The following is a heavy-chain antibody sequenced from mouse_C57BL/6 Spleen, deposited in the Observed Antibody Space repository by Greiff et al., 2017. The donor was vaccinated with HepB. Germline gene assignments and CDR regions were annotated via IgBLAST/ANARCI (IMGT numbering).Heavy chain of an antibody. CDR2: ISDGGSYT. D-gene: IGHD1-1*01. CDR3: ARDGDGSSSYWYCDV. J-gene: IGHJ1*03. Sequence: EVMLVESGGGLVKPGGSLKLSCAASGFTFSSYAMSWVRQTPEKRLEWVATISDGGSYTYYPDNVKGRFTISRDNAKNNLYLQMSHLKSEDTAMYYCARDGDGSSSYWYCDVWGTGTTVTVSS. V-gene: IGHV5-4*01. CDR1: GFTFSSYA.